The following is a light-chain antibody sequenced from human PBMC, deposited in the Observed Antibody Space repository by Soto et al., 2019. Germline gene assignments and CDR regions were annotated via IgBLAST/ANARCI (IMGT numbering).Light chain of an antibody. CDR1: QSVSSN. CDR3: QQYNNWWT. V-gene: IGKV3-15*01. J-gene: IGKJ1*01. CDR2: GAS. Sequence: IVMTQSPATLSVSPGERATLSCRASQSVSSNLAWYQQKPGQAPRLLIYGASMRATGIPARFSGSGSGTEFTLIISSLQSEDFAVYYCQQYNNWWTFGQGTKVEIK.